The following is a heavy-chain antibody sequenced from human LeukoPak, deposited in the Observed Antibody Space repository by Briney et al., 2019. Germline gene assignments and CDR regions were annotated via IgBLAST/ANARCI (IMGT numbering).Heavy chain of an antibody. CDR2: IYYSGST. Sequence: SSETLSLTCTVSGGSISSSGYYWGWIRRPPGKGLEWIASIYYSGSTYYNPSLKSRVTISVDTSKNQLSLKLSSLTAADTAVYYCARHEYSGSYYGLSWFDPWGQGTLVTVSS. CDR1: GGSISSSGYY. D-gene: IGHD1-26*01. V-gene: IGHV4-39*01. CDR3: ARHEYSGSYYGLSWFDP. J-gene: IGHJ5*02.